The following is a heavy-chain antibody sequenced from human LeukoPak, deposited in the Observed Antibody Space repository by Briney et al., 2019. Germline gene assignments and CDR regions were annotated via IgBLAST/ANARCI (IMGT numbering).Heavy chain of an antibody. CDR1: GGSISSYY. J-gene: IGHJ4*02. CDR3: ARSRYSSSWYGPGY. Sequence: SETLSLTCTVSGGSISSYYWSWIRQPPGKGLEWIGYIYYSGSTNYNPSLKSRVTISADTSKNQFSLKLSSVTAADTAVYYCARSRYSSSWYGPGYWGQGTLVTVSS. D-gene: IGHD6-13*01. CDR2: IYYSGST. V-gene: IGHV4-59*01.